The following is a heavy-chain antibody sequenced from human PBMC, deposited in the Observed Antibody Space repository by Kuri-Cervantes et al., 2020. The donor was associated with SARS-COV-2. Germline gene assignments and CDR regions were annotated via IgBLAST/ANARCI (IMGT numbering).Heavy chain of an antibody. V-gene: IGHV4-39*01. CDR3: ARGSVGTTVRDIDY. CDR1: GDYLSSSRHY. J-gene: IGHJ4*02. D-gene: IGHD1/OR15-1a*01. Sequence: GSLRLSCTVSGDYLSSSRHYWGWIRQSPGKGLEWIGTLYSGRTYYNPSFTSRVTISVDTSKNQFSLKLSSVTAADTAVYYCARGSVGTTVRDIDYWGQGTLVTVSS. CDR2: LYSGRT.